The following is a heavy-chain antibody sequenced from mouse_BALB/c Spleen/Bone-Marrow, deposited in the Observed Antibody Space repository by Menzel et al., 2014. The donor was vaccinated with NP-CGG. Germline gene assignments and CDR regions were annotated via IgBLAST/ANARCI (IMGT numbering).Heavy chain of an antibody. J-gene: IGHJ4*01. V-gene: IGHV4-1*02. CDR1: RFDFSRYR. CDR2: INPDSSTI. CDR3: ARPGDYDAMDY. Sequence: EVQVVESGGGLVQPGGSLKLSCAASRFDFSRYRMSWVRQAPGKGLEWIGEINPDSSTINYTPSLKDKFIISRDNAKNTLYLQMSKVRSEDTALYYCARPGDYDAMDYWGQGTSVTVSS.